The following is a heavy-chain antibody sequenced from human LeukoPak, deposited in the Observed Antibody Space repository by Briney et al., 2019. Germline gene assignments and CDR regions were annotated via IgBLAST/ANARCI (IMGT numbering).Heavy chain of an antibody. CDR1: GYTFTGYY. D-gene: IGHD6-19*01. Sequence: ASVKVSCKASGYTFTGYYMHWVRQAPGQGLEWMGWINPNSGGTNYAQKFQGRVTMTRDKSISTAYMELSRLRSDDTAVYYCAREAVAGNLNYYMDVWGKGTTVTVSS. J-gene: IGHJ6*03. CDR3: AREAVAGNLNYYMDV. V-gene: IGHV1-2*02. CDR2: INPNSGGT.